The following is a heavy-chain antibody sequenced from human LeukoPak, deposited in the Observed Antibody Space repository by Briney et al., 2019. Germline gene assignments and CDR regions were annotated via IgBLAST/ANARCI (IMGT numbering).Heavy chain of an antibody. D-gene: IGHD2-8*02. CDR2: INPNSGGT. Sequence: ASVTVSCTASGYTFTGYYMHWVRQAPGQGLEWMGWINPNSGGTNYAQKFQGWVTMTRDTSISTAYMELSRLRSDDTAVYYCAREGGVYGPYYFDYWGQGTLVTVSS. J-gene: IGHJ4*02. CDR1: GYTFTGYY. CDR3: AREGGVYGPYYFDY. V-gene: IGHV1-2*04.